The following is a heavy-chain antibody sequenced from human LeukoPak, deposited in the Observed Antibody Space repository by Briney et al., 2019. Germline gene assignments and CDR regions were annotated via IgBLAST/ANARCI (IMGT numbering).Heavy chain of an antibody. CDR1: GGSIRSSTYY. CDR2: IYYSANT. D-gene: IGHD6-19*01. V-gene: IGHV4-39*01. Sequence: SETLSLTCTVSGGSIRSSTYYWGWLRPPPGKGLEWIGSIYYSANTYSNPSLKSRLTIYVDTSKNQFSLRPSSATAADASLYSCATHAVAGTLDSWGQGTMVTVSS. CDR3: ATHAVAGTLDS. J-gene: IGHJ3*02.